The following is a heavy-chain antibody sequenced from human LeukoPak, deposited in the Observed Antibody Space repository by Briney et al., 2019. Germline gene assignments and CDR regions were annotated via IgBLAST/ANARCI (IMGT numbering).Heavy chain of an antibody. J-gene: IGHJ4*02. CDR3: ARDGKSYYDFWSGYYSDY. CDR2: ISSSGSTI. Sequence: PGGSLRLSCAASGFTFSDYYMSWIRQAPGKGLEWVSYISSSGSTIYYADSVKGRFTISRDNAKNSLYLQMNSLRAEDAAVYYCARDGKSYYDFWSGYYSDYWGQGTLVTVSS. D-gene: IGHD3-3*01. V-gene: IGHV3-11*01. CDR1: GFTFSDYY.